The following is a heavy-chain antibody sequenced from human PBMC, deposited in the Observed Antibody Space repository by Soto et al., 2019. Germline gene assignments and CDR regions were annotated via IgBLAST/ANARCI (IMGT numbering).Heavy chain of an antibody. Sequence: PSETLSLTCTVSGGSISSGGYYWSWIRQHPGKGLEWIGYIYYSGSTYYNPSLKSRVTISVDTSKNQFSLKLSSVTAADTAVYYCARIGGNSSSSRRLDYWGQGTLVTVSS. J-gene: IGHJ4*02. CDR1: GGSISSGGYY. CDR3: ARIGGNSSSSRRLDY. CDR2: IYYSGST. V-gene: IGHV4-31*03. D-gene: IGHD6-6*01.